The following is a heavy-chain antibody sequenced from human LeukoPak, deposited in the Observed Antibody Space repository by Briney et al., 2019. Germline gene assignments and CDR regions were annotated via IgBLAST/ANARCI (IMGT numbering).Heavy chain of an antibody. Sequence: SETLSLTCTVSGGSISSYYWNWIRQPPGKGLEWIGYIFYSGRTNYNPSLKSRVTISVDTSKNQFSLKLSSVTAADTAVYYCARGQVAATSWFDPWGQGTLVTVSS. CDR2: IFYSGRT. V-gene: IGHV4-59*12. CDR1: GGSISSYY. J-gene: IGHJ5*02. CDR3: ARGQVAATSWFDP. D-gene: IGHD2-15*01.